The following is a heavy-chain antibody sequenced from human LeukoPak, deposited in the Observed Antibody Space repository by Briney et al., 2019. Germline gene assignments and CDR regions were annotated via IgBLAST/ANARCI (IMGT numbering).Heavy chain of an antibody. V-gene: IGHV3-9*01. CDR3: ARWAYDAFDI. CDR1: GFIFDDHG. D-gene: IGHD1-26*01. J-gene: IGHJ3*02. Sequence: GGSLRLSCAASGFIFDDHGMHWVRQAPGKGLEWVSGISWSSGIIGYADSVKGRFTISRDNAKNSLYLQMNSLRAEDTAVYHCARWAYDAFDIWGQGTMVTVSS. CDR2: ISWSSGII.